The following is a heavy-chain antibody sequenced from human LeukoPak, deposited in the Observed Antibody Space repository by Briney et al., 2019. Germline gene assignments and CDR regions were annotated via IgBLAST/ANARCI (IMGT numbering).Heavy chain of an antibody. CDR3: ALNHSRTMIREMSGYFDY. CDR1: GFTFSNYA. CDR2: IQNDGSNR. D-gene: IGHD3-10*01. Sequence: PGRSLRLPCAASGFTFSNYAMHWVRQAPGKGLEWVAFIQNDGSNRYYADSVKGRFTISRDNSKNTLYLQMNSLRAEDTAVYYCALNHSRTMIREMSGYFDYWGQGTLVTVSS. J-gene: IGHJ4*02. V-gene: IGHV3-30*02.